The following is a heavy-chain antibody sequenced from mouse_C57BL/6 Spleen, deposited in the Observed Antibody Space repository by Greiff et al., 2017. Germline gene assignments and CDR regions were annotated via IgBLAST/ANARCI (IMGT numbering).Heavy chain of an antibody. CDR3: ASSYYYGSYPYWYFDV. J-gene: IGHJ1*03. CDR2: ISSGGSYT. V-gene: IGHV5-6*01. D-gene: IGHD1-1*01. Sequence: EVMLVESGGDLVKPGGSLKLSCAASGFTFSSYGMSWVRQTPDKRLEWVATISSGGSYTYYPDSVKGRFTISRDNAKNTLYLQMSSLKSEDTAMYYCASSYYYGSYPYWYFDVWGTGTTVTVSS. CDR1: GFTFSSYG.